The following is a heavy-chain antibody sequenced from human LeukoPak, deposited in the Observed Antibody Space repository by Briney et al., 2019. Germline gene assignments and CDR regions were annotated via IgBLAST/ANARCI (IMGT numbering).Heavy chain of an antibody. V-gene: IGHV3-66*01. D-gene: IGHD4-17*01. CDR3: ARGFRSVTTWGYFDY. Sequence: GGYLRLSCAASGFTVSTNYMSWVRQAPGNGLEWVSLIYSGGGTYYADSVKGRFTISRDNSRNTLSLQMNSLRVDDTAVYYCARGFRSVTTWGYFDYWGQGALVTVSS. CDR1: GFTVSTNY. CDR2: IYSGGGT. J-gene: IGHJ4*02.